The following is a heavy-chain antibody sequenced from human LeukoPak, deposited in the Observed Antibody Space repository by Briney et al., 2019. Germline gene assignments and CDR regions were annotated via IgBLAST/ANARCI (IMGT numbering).Heavy chain of an antibody. Sequence: SVKVSCKASGGTFISYAISWVRQAPGQGLEWMGGIIPIFGTANYAQKFQGRVTITADESTSTAYMELSSLRSEDTAVYYCAGGYCSGGSCQSVDWFDPWGQGTLVTVSS. CDR1: GGTFISYA. D-gene: IGHD2-15*01. CDR3: AGGYCSGGSCQSVDWFDP. V-gene: IGHV1-69*01. J-gene: IGHJ5*02. CDR2: IIPIFGTA.